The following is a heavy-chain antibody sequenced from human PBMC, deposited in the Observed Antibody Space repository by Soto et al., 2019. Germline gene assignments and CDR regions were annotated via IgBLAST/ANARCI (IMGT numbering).Heavy chain of an antibody. CDR1: GFSLSTSGVG. V-gene: IGHV2-5*02. CDR2: IFSDDDK. J-gene: IGHJ4*02. D-gene: IGHD6-19*01. Sequence: SGPTLVNPTQTLTLTCTFSGFSLSTSGVGVGWIRQPPGKALEWLAFIFSDDDKCYSTSLKSRLTITKDTSKSQVVLTMTNMDPVDTATYYCARMGIWHSSGSYFDYWGQGTLVTVSS. CDR3: ARMGIWHSSGSYFDY.